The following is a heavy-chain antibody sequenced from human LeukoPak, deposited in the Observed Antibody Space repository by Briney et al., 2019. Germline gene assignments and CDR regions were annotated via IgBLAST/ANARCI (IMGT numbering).Heavy chain of an antibody. V-gene: IGHV4-59*01. Sequence: SETLSLTCSVSGASITGDYWSWMRQAPGKGLEWISYIHHSGNSDYNPSLRSRVTTSLDTSKNQFSLNLISVTAADTAVYYCTRGHWGLQSWSQGTLVTVSS. D-gene: IGHD7-27*01. CDR3: TRGHWGLQS. CDR1: GASITGDY. CDR2: IHHSGNS. J-gene: IGHJ5*02.